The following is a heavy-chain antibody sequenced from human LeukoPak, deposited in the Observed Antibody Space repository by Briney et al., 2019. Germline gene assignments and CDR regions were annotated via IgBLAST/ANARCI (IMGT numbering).Heavy chain of an antibody. J-gene: IGHJ4*02. CDR2: IYHSGST. Sequence: SQTLSLTCAVSGGSISSGGYSWSWIRQPPGKGLEWIGHIYHSGSTYNNPSLKSRVTISVDRSKNQFSLKLSSMTAADTAVYYCARAVIPAYERSGYYQFDYWGQGTLVTVSS. D-gene: IGHD3-22*01. V-gene: IGHV4-30-2*01. CDR1: GGSISSGGYS. CDR3: ARAVIPAYERSGYYQFDY.